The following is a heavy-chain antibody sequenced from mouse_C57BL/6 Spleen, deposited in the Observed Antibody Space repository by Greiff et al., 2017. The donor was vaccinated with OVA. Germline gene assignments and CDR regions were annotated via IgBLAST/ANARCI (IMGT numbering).Heavy chain of an antibody. CDR3: TRWGTTVVDYYAMDY. CDR1: GYTFTDYE. V-gene: IGHV1-15*01. Sequence: QVQLQQSGAELVRPGASVTLSCKASGYTFTDYEMHWVKQTPVHGLEWIGAIDPETGGTAYNQKFKGKAILTADKSSSTAYMELRSLTSEDSAVYYCTRWGTTVVDYYAMDYWGQGTSVTVSS. J-gene: IGHJ4*01. CDR2: IDPETGGT. D-gene: IGHD1-1*01.